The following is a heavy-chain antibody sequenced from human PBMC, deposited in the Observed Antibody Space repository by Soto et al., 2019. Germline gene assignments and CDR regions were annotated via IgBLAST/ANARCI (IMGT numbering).Heavy chain of an antibody. Sequence: GGSLRLSCAASGFTFSSYAMSWVRQAPGKGLEWVSAISGSGGSTYYADSVKGRFTISRGNSKNTLYLQMNSLRAEDTAVYYCAKTMVRGSPYYYYGMDVWGQGTTVTVSS. V-gene: IGHV3-23*01. J-gene: IGHJ6*02. D-gene: IGHD3-10*01. CDR1: GFTFSSYA. CDR2: ISGSGGST. CDR3: AKTMVRGSPYYYYGMDV.